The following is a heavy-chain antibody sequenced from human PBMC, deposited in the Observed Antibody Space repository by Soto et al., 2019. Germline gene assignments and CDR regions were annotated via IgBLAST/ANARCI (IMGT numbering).Heavy chain of an antibody. CDR3: AADHNYYDSSGYYFLDS. CDR2: IVVGSGNT. CDR1: GFTFTSSA. J-gene: IGHJ4*02. V-gene: IGHV1-58*01. Sequence: SVKVSCKASGFTFTSSAVQWVRQARGQRLEWIGWIVVGSGNTNYAQKFQERVTITRDMSTSTAYMELSSLRSEDTAVYYCAADHNYYDSSGYYFLDSWGQGTLVTVSS. D-gene: IGHD3-22*01.